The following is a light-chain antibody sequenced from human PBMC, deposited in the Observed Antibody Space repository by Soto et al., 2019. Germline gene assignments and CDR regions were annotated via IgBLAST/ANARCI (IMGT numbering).Light chain of an antibody. CDR1: SSDVGGYKY. V-gene: IGLV2-14*01. CDR2: DVS. J-gene: IGLJ1*01. Sequence: QSALTQPASVSGSPGQSITISCTGTSSDVGGYKYVSWYQQHPGKAPKLMIYDVSDRPSGISDRFSGSKSGNTASLTISGLQAEDEADYYCSSYTGTSTLYVLGTGTKLTVL. CDR3: SSYTGTSTLYV.